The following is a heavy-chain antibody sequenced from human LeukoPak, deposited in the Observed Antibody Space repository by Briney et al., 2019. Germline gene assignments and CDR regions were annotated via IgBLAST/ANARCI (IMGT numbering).Heavy chain of an antibody. D-gene: IGHD6-13*01. J-gene: IGHJ4*02. V-gene: IGHV3-30*02. Sequence: GGSLRLSCAASGFTFSSYGMHWVRQAPGKGLEWVAFIRYDGSNKYYADSVKGRFTISRDSSKNTLYLQMNSLRAEDTAVYYCARDFPGIAAAAPDYWGQGTLVTVSS. CDR3: ARDFPGIAAAAPDY. CDR1: GFTFSSYG. CDR2: IRYDGSNK.